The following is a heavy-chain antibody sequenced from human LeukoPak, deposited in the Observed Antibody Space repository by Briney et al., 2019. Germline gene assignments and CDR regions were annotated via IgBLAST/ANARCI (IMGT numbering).Heavy chain of an antibody. D-gene: IGHD2-2*02. CDR2: IKQDGSEK. CDR3: ARDCSSTTCYNNRYYGMDV. J-gene: IGHJ6*02. V-gene: IGHV3-7*01. Sequence: GGSLRLSCAASGFTFSSYWMSWVRQAPGKGLEWVANIKQDGSEKYYVDSMKGRFTISRDNAKNSLYLQMNSLRAEDTAVYYCARDCSSTTCYNNRYYGMDVWGQGTTVTVSS. CDR1: GFTFSSYW.